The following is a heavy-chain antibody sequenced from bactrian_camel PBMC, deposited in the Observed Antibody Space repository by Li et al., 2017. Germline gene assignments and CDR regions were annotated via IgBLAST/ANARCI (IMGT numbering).Heavy chain of an antibody. J-gene: IGHJ6*01. D-gene: IGHD2*01. Sequence: VQLVESGGGLVQPGGSLRLSCAASGFTFSSYAMSWVRQAPGKEREGVAGVYQYGGTPHYIDSVKGRFTIVQDNAKNTMYLQMNDLKPEDTAMYYCAANGGSCILVGIVPGGEHSWGKGTQVTVS. CDR2: VYQYGGTP. V-gene: IGHV3S31*01. CDR1: GFTFSSYA. CDR3: AANGGSCILVGIVPGGEHS.